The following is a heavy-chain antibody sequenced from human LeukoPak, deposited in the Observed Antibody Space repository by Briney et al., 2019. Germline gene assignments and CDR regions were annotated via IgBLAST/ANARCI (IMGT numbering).Heavy chain of an antibody. CDR2: IIPILGIA. J-gene: IGHJ4*02. D-gene: IGHD2-2*01. V-gene: IGHV1-69*04. CDR1: GGTFSSYA. Sequence: SVKVSCKASGGTFSSYAISWVRQAPGQGLEWMGRIIPILGIANYAQKFQGRVTITADKSTSTAYMELRSLRSDDTAVYYCARASVVVPGALDYWGQGTLVTVSS. CDR3: ARASVVVPGALDY.